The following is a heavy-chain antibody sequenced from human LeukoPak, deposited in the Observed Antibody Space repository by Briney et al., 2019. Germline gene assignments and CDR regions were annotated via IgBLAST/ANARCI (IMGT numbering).Heavy chain of an antibody. CDR2: IYTSGST. D-gene: IGHD3-22*01. CDR3: ARHPKGYNYDSVVPDWFDP. J-gene: IGHJ5*02. V-gene: IGHV4-61*02. CDR1: GGSISSGSYY. Sequence: SQTLSLTCTVSGGSISSGSYYWSWIRQPAGKGLEWIGRIYTSGSTNYNPSLKSRVTISVDTSKNQFSLKLSSVTAADTAVYYCARHPKGYNYDSVVPDWFDPWGQGTLVTVSS.